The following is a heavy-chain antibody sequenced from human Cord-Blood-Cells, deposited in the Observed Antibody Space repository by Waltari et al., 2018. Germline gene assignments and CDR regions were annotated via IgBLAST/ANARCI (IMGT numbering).Heavy chain of an antibody. CDR3: ATGLGSRGIAAAGDAFDI. V-gene: IGHV1-69*01. Sequence: QVQLVQSGAEVKQPGSSVKVSCKASGGPFSSYALSWVRQATGQGLEWMGGIIPIFGTANYAQKFQGRVTITADESTSTAYMELSSLRSEDTAVYYCATGLGSRGIAAAGDAFDIWGQGTMVTVSS. J-gene: IGHJ3*02. CDR2: IIPIFGTA. D-gene: IGHD6-13*01. CDR1: GGPFSSYA.